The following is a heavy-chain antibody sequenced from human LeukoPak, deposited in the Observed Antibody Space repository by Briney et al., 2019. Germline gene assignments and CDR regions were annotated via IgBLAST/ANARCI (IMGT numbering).Heavy chain of an antibody. Sequence: GGSLRLSCAASGFTFSSYAMSWVRQAPGKGLEWVSAISGSGGSTYYADSVKGRFTISRDNAKNSLYLQMNSLRAEDTAVYYCARVYEGPVAGLHFDYWGQGTLVTVSS. CDR1: GFTFSSYA. D-gene: IGHD6-19*01. CDR2: ISGSGGST. V-gene: IGHV3-23*01. J-gene: IGHJ4*02. CDR3: ARVYEGPVAGLHFDY.